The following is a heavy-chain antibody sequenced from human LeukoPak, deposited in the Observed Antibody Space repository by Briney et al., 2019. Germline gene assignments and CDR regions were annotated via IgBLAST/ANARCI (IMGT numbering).Heavy chain of an antibody. D-gene: IGHD2-15*01. J-gene: IGHJ6*02. V-gene: IGHV1-18*01. CDR2: ISAYNGNT. Sequence: ASVKVSCKASGYTFTSYGISWVRQAPGQGLERMGWISAYNGNTNYAQKLQGRVTMTTDTSTSTAYMELRSLRSDDTAVYYCARLVVVAATRKIDYYYYGMDVWGQGTTVTVSS. CDR3: ARLVVVAATRKIDYYYYGMDV. CDR1: GYTFTSYG.